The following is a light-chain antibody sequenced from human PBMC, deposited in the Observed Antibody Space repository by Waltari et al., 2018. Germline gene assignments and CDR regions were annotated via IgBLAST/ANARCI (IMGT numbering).Light chain of an antibody. V-gene: IGKV3-15*01. J-gene: IGKJ2*01. CDR1: QSVNNF. CDR3: QHYNNWPPMYT. Sequence: EIVMTPSQATLSVSPGERATLSCRASQSVNNFLAWYQKKPGQAPRLLIYGASTRATGIPARFSGSGSGTVFTLTISSLHSEDFAVYYCQHYNNWPPMYTFGQGTKLEIK. CDR2: GAS.